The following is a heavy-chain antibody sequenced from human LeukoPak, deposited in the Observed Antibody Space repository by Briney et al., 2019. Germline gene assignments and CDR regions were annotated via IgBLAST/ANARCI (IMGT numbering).Heavy chain of an antibody. D-gene: IGHD1-14*01. J-gene: IGHJ2*01. V-gene: IGHV5-51*01. Sequence: GESLKISCKGSGYSFTSYWIGWVRQMPGKGLEWMGIIYPGDSDTRYGPSFQGQVTISADKSINTAFLQWNSLKASDTAMYYCARHRELTWLSEAFDLWGRGTLVTVSS. CDR2: IYPGDSDT. CDR3: ARHRELTWLSEAFDL. CDR1: GYSFTSYW.